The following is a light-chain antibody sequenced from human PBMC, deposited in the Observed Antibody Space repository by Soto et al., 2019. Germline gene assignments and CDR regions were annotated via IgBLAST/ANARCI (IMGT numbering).Light chain of an antibody. CDR1: QSVSSN. CDR2: GAS. CDR3: QQYNNWPGT. V-gene: IGKV3-15*01. Sequence: EIVMTQSPATLSVSPGERATLSCRASQSVSSNLAWYQQKPGQAPRLIIYGASTRATGIPARFSGSGSGTEFTLTISSLQSEDFAVYYCQQYNNWPGTFGKGTKVEIK. J-gene: IGKJ1*01.